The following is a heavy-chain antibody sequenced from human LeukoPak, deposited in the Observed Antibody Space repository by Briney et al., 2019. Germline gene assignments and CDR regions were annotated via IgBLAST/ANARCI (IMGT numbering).Heavy chain of an antibody. CDR1: GFTFSSYS. D-gene: IGHD3-9*01. J-gene: IGHJ4*02. Sequence: PGGSLSLSCAASGFTFSSYSMTWVRQAPGKGLEWVSSISSSSSYIYYADSVKGRFTISRDNAKNSLYLQMNSLRAEDTAVYYCAKNRLPSGRYFDWLLYFDYWGQGTLVTVSS. V-gene: IGHV3-21*04. CDR3: AKNRLPSGRYFDWLLYFDY. CDR2: ISSSSSYI.